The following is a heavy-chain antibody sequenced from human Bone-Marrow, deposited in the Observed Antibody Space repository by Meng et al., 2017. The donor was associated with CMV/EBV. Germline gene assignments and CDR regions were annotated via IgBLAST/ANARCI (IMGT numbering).Heavy chain of an antibody. CDR2: ISSSSSYI. CDR3: ATGPIAAAGTEY. CDR1: GFTFSSYS. V-gene: IGHV3-21*01. Sequence: GGSLRLSCAASGFTFSSYSMNWVRQAPGKGLEWVSSISSSSSYIYYADSVKGRFTISRDNSKNTLYLQMNSLRAEDTAVYYCATGPIAAAGTEYWGQGTLVTVSS. J-gene: IGHJ4*02. D-gene: IGHD6-13*01.